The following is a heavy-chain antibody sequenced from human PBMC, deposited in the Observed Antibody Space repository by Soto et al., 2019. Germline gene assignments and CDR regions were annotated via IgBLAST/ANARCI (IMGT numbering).Heavy chain of an antibody. CDR3: ARGPHYCSGGSCYSFDY. J-gene: IGHJ4*02. CDR2: IYYSGST. D-gene: IGHD2-15*01. Sequence: QVQLQESGPGLVKPSEALSLTCTVSGGSISSYYWSWIRQPPGKGLEWIGYIYYSGSTNYNPSLKSRVTISVDTSKNQFSLKLSSVTAADTAVYYRARGPHYCSGGSCYSFDYWGQGTLVTVSS. V-gene: IGHV4-59*01. CDR1: GGSISSYY.